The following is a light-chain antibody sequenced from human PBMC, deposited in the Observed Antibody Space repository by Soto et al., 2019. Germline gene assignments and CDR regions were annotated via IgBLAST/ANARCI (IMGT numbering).Light chain of an antibody. CDR1: QIIDTW. CDR2: KVS. J-gene: IGKJ1*01. V-gene: IGKV1-5*03. Sequence: DIQMTQSPSTLSASVGDRVIITCRASQIIDTWLAWYQQRPGKAPKVLISKVSNLESGVPARFRGSGSGTEFTLTISGLQPDDFATYYCQQYKSSWTFGQGTKVHIK. CDR3: QQYKSSWT.